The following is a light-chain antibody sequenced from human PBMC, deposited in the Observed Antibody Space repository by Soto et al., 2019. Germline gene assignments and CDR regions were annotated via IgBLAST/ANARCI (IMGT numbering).Light chain of an antibody. Sequence: QSALAQPASVSGSPGQSITISCSGTSSDVGGYNYVSWYHHHPGKAPKLLIYEFTNRPSGVSNRFSGSKSGNKASLTISGLQAECEAAYYCKSYTSISTLVFGGGTKVTVL. V-gene: IGLV2-14*01. J-gene: IGLJ3*02. CDR2: EFT. CDR3: KSYTSISTLV. CDR1: SSDVGGYNY.